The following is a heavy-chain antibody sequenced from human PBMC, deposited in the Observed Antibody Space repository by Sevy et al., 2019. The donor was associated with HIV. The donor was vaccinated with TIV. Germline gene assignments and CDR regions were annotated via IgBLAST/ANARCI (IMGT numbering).Heavy chain of an antibody. CDR3: ARQPYILSGYPSHYFDY. D-gene: IGHD3-9*01. Sequence: GGSLRLSCAASGFSFSKYCMSWVRQAPGKGLEWVANIKKDGSQKNYLESVKGRFTISRDNAKNLLYLQMNNLRADDSAVYYCARQPYILSGYPSHYFDYWGQGTLVTVSS. CDR1: GFSFSKYC. CDR2: IKKDGSQK. V-gene: IGHV3-7*01. J-gene: IGHJ4*02.